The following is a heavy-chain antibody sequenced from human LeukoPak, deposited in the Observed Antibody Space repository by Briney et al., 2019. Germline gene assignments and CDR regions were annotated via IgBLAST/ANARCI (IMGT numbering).Heavy chain of an antibody. V-gene: IGHV3-21*01. CDR1: GFTFSSYS. CDR2: ISSSSSYI. J-gene: IGHJ4*02. CDR3: ARDEGGGYDTYFDY. D-gene: IGHD5-12*01. Sequence: GGSLRLSCAASGFTFSSYSMNWVRQAPGKGLEWVSSISSSSSYICYADSVKGRFTISRDNAKNSLYLQMNSLRAEDTAVYYCARDEGGGYDTYFDYWGQGTLVTVSS.